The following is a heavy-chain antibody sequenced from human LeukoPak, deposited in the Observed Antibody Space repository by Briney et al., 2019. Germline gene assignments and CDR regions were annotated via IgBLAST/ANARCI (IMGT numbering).Heavy chain of an antibody. J-gene: IGHJ4*02. CDR3: ARGMGATTQSLFDQ. CDR1: GFTFSSYD. CDR2: IGTTGDT. V-gene: IGHV3-13*04. Sequence: SGGSLRLSCAASGFTFSSYDMHWVRQATGKGLEWVSGIGTTGDTYYPGSVKGRFTISRENAKNSLYLQMNSLRAGDTAAYYCARGMGATTQSLFDQWGQGTLVTVSS. D-gene: IGHD1-26*01.